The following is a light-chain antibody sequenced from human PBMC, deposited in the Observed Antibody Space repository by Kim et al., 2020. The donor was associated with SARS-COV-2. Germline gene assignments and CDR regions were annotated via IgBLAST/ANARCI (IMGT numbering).Light chain of an antibody. J-gene: IGLJ2*01. CDR3: QAWDSSTVV. CDR1: KLGDKY. V-gene: IGLV3-1*01. Sequence: SYELTQPPSVSVSPVQTASITCSGDKLGDKYACWYQQKPGQSPVLVIYQDSKRPSGTPERFSGSNSGNTATLTISGTQAMDEADYYCQAWDSSTVVFG. CDR2: QDS.